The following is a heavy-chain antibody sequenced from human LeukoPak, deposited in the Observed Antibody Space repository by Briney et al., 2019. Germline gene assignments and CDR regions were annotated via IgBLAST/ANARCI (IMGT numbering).Heavy chain of an antibody. CDR2: IYYSGST. Sequence: PSETLSLTCTVSGGSISSGGYYWSWIRQHPGKGLEWIGYIYYSGSTYYNPSLKSRVTISVDTSKNQFSLKLSSVTAADTAVYYCARVHDYYDSSGYVDYWGRGTLVTVSS. V-gene: IGHV4-31*03. CDR3: ARVHDYYDSSGYVDY. J-gene: IGHJ4*02. CDR1: GGSISSGGYY. D-gene: IGHD3-22*01.